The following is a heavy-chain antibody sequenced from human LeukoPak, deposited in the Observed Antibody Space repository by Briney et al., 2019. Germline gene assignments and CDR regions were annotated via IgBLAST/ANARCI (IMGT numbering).Heavy chain of an antibody. J-gene: IGHJ4*02. CDR3: ARGSMGGPLGTVTMFDY. D-gene: IGHD4-17*01. Sequence: GESLKISCKGSGYSFTSYWIGWVRQMPGKGLEWMGIIYPGDSDTTYSPSFQGQVTISADKSITTAYLQWSSLKASDTAMYYCARGSMGGPLGTVTMFDYWGQGTLVTVSS. CDR1: GYSFTSYW. V-gene: IGHV5-51*01. CDR2: IYPGDSDT.